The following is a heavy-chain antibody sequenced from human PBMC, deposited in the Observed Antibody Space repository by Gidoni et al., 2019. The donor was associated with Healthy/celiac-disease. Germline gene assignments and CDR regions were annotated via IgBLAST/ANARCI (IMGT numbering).Heavy chain of an antibody. CDR3: ARSGTIGGIEGDWFDP. Sequence: QVQLVQSGAEVKKPGASVKVSCKASGYTFTGYYMHWVRQAPGQGLEWMGWINPNSGGRNYAQKFQGRVTMTRDTSISTAYMELSRLRSDDTAVYYCARSGTIGGIEGDWFDPWGQGTLVTVSS. V-gene: IGHV1-2*02. CDR2: INPNSGGR. J-gene: IGHJ5*02. D-gene: IGHD1-1*01. CDR1: GYTFTGYY.